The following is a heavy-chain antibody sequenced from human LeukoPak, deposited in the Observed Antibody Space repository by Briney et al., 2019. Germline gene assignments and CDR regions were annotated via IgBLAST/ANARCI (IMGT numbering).Heavy chain of an antibody. CDR3: ASRRYVAAAGTDY. V-gene: IGHV1-46*01. Sequence: ASVKVSCKASGYTFTSYYMHWVRQAPGQGLEWMGIINPSGGSTSYAQKFQGRVTMTRDTSASTVYMELSSLGSEDTAVYYCASRRYVAAAGTDYWGQGTLVTVSS. CDR2: INPSGGST. J-gene: IGHJ4*02. D-gene: IGHD6-13*01. CDR1: GYTFTSYY.